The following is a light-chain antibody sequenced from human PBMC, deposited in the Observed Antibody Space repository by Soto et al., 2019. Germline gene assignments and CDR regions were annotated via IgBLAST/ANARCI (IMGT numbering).Light chain of an antibody. Sequence: EIVMTQSPATLSVSPGERVTLSCRASQSVYSNLAWYQQKPGQAPRLLIHGSFTRATGIPARFSGSGSGTECTLTISSLQSEDFAVYDCQQFNQWPLTFGGGTKVEIK. CDR1: QSVYSN. V-gene: IGKV3-15*01. J-gene: IGKJ4*01. CDR2: GSF. CDR3: QQFNQWPLT.